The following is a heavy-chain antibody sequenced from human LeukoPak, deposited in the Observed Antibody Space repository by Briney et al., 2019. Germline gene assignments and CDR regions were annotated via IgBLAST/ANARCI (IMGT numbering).Heavy chain of an antibody. D-gene: IGHD3-10*01. CDR1: GGSISSYY. Sequence: SETLSLTCTVSGGSISSYYWSWIRQPPGKGLEWIGYIYYSGSTNYNPSLKSRVTISVDTSKNQFSLRLRSVTAADTAMYYCASGDYYYGSGSCLDWGQGAPVTVSS. CDR3: ASGDYYYGSGSCLD. CDR2: IYYSGST. V-gene: IGHV4-59*12. J-gene: IGHJ4*02.